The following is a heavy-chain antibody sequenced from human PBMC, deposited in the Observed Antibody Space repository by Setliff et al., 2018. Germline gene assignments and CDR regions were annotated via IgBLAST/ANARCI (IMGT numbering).Heavy chain of an antibody. D-gene: IGHD2-2*01. J-gene: IGHJ5*01. V-gene: IGHV1-2*02. CDR2: INPDSGDT. Sequence: GASVKVSCKVSGSSFTGHNLHWVRQAPGQGLEWMGWINPDSGDTHSPQKFQGRVTMTRDTSMSTVYMELTRLTSDDTAVYYCTRSSSYGMRYWFDSWGQGPLVTVSS. CDR1: GSSFTGHN. CDR3: TRSSSYGMRYWFDS.